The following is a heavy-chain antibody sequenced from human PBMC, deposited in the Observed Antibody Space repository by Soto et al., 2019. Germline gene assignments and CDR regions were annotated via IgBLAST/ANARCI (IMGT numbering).Heavy chain of an antibody. Sequence: EVQLLESGGGLVQPGGSLRLSCAASGFTFSNYAVTWVRQAPGKGLEWVSTISGSGGSTYYADSVKGRFTISRDNSKNTLYLQMNSLRAEDTAVYYCEKDKGSSWYEIDYWGQGTLVTVSS. CDR2: ISGSGGST. CDR1: GFTFSNYA. J-gene: IGHJ4*02. CDR3: EKDKGSSWYEIDY. V-gene: IGHV3-23*01. D-gene: IGHD6-13*01.